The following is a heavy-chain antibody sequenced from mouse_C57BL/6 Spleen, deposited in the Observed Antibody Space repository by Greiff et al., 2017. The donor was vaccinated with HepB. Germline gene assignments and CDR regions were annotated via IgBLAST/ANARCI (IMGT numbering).Heavy chain of an antibody. J-gene: IGHJ3*01. CDR1: GYSFTGYF. V-gene: IGHV1-20*01. CDR3: ARDGDDYDD. CDR2: INPYNGDT. D-gene: IGHD2-4*01. Sequence: EVKVVESGPELVKPGDSVKISCKASGYSFTGYFMNWVMQSHGKSLEWIGRINPYNGDTFYNQKFKGKATLTVDKSSSTAHMELRSLTSEDSAVYYCARDGDDYDDWGQGTLVTVSA.